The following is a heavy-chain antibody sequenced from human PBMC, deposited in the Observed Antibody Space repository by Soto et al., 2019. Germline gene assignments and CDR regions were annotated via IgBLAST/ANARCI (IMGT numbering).Heavy chain of an antibody. CDR2: ISYDGSNK. CDR3: ARGRGRNSIAAAGSYAY. D-gene: IGHD6-13*01. J-gene: IGHJ4*02. CDR1: GFTFSSYA. Sequence: ESGGGVVQPGRSLRLSCAASGFTFSSYAMHWVRQAPGKGLEWVAVISYDGSNKYYADSVKGRFTISRDNSKNTLYLQMNSLRAEDTAVYYCARGRGRNSIAAAGSYAYWGQGTLVTVSS. V-gene: IGHV3-30-3*01.